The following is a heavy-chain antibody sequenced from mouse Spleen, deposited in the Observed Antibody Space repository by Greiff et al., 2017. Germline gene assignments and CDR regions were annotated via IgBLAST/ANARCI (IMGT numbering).Heavy chain of an antibody. CDR3: ARGSLGFAY. J-gene: IGHJ3*01. Sequence: VQLKQSGPELVKPGASVKISCKASGYSFTGYYMNWVKQSPEKSLEWIGEINPSTGGTTYNQKFKAKATLTVDKSSSTAYMQLKRLTSEDSEVYYSARGSLGFAYWGQGTLVTVSA. CDR2: INPSTGGT. V-gene: IGHV1-42*01. CDR1: GYSFTGYY.